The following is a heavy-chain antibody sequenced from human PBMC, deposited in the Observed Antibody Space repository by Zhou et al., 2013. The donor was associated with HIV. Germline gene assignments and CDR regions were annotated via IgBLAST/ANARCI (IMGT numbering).Heavy chain of an antibody. V-gene: IGHV1-2*02. CDR1: GYTFTSYY. J-gene: IGHJ4*02. CDR3: ARLVERRDFYDSSGYLDY. Sequence: QVQLVQSGAEVKKPGASVKVSCKASGYTFTSYYMQWVRQAPGQGLEWLGWINPKIGVTHYAQNFQGRVAMTGDTSSSTAHMDLTRLRSDDTAVYFCARLVERRDFYDSSGYLDYWGQGSLVTVSS. CDR2: INPKIGVT. D-gene: IGHD3-22*01.